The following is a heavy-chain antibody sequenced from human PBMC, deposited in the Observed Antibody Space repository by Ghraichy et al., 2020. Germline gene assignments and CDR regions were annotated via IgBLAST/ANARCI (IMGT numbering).Heavy chain of an antibody. V-gene: IGHV4-61*02. D-gene: IGHD3-16*01. CDR1: GDSISRRCDF. Sequence: SETLSLTCTVSGDSISRRCDFWTCIRRPAGKGLESIVRINTSGSTNYNPSLKSRVTMSLDTSNNQFSLKLASVTAADTSIYYCAREFPYTALVGGDSWGQGALFALPS. CDR3: AREFPYTALVGGDS. CDR2: INTSGST. J-gene: IGHJ4*02.